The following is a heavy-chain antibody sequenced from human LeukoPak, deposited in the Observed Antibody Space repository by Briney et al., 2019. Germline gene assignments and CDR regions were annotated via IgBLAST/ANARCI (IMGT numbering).Heavy chain of an antibody. V-gene: IGHV3-15*01. CDR1: GFTFSNAW. CDR2: VTSKTDGGTP. CDR3: TTGNWGSFSY. D-gene: IGHD7-27*01. Sequence: GGSLRLSWAASGFTFSNAWMNWIRQAPGKGLEWIGRVTSKTDGGTPLYPAPVKGRFTISRDDSKNTLYLQMNSLQTEDTAVYYCTTGNWGSFSYWGQGTLVTVSS. J-gene: IGHJ4*02.